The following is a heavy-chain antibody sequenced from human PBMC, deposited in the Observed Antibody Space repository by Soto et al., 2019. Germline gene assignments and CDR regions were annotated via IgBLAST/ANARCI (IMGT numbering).Heavy chain of an antibody. J-gene: IGHJ4*02. V-gene: IGHV1-3*01. CDR1: GYTFTSYA. CDR2: INAGNGNT. CDR3: AFHNFEYSSSWYPYSGSSYGAFDY. D-gene: IGHD6-13*01. Sequence: QVQLVQSGAEVKKPGASVKVSCKASGYTFTSYAMHWVRQAPGQRLEWMGWINAGNGNTKYSQKFQGRVTITRDTSASTAYMELSSLRSEDTAVYYCAFHNFEYSSSWYPYSGSSYGAFDYWGQGTLVTVSS.